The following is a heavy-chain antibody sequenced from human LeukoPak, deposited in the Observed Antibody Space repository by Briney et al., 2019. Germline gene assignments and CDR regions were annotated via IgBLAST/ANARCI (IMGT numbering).Heavy chain of an antibody. CDR2: IYYSGST. CDR3: ARHAPPHYGDSYVGWDSWFDP. CDR1: GGSISSYY. D-gene: IGHD4-17*01. V-gene: IGHV4-59*08. J-gene: IGHJ5*02. Sequence: SETLSLTCTVSGGSISSYYWSWIRQPPGKGLEWIGYIYYSGSTNYNPSLKSRVTISVDTSKNQFSLKLSSVTAADTAVYYCARHAPPHYGDSYVGWDSWFDPWGQGTLVTVSS.